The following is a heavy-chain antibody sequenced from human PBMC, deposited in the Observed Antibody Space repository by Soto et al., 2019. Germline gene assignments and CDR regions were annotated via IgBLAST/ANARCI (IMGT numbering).Heavy chain of an antibody. CDR2: INAGNGNT. J-gene: IGHJ5*02. CDR1: GYTFTSYA. D-gene: IGHD6-13*01. V-gene: IGHV1-3*01. CDR3: ARGGALIAAAGRWWFDP. Sequence: ASVQVACKASGYTFTSYAVHWVRQAHGQRLEWMGWINAGNGNTKYSQKFQGRVTITRDTSASTAYMELSSLRSEDTAVYYCARGGALIAAAGRWWFDPWGQGTLVTVS.